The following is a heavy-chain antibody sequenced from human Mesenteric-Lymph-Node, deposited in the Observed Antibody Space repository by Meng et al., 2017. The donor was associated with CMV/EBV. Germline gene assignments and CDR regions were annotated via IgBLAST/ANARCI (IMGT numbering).Heavy chain of an antibody. Sequence: GGSLRLSCTASGFTFGDYALSWVRQAPGKGLEWVAVISYDGSNKYYADSVKGRFTISRDNSKNTLYLQMTSLRAEDTAVYYCARGRFLEWYGSVEANWFDPWGQGTLVTVSS. CDR2: ISYDGSNK. CDR3: ARGRFLEWYGSVEANWFDP. J-gene: IGHJ5*02. D-gene: IGHD3-3*01. CDR1: GFTFGDYA. V-gene: IGHV3-30*04.